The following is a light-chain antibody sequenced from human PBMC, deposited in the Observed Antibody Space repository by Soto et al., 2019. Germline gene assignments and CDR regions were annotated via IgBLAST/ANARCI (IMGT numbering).Light chain of an antibody. V-gene: IGKV1-6*01. CDR1: QGIRNE. CDR3: LQDYTYPYT. CDR2: GAS. Sequence: AIQMTQSPSSLPASVGDRVTITCRASQGIRNELGWYQQKPGKAPKLLLYGASSLQSGVPSRFSGSGSGTDFTLTISSLQPEDFATYYCLQDYTYPYTSGQGTKLEIK. J-gene: IGKJ2*01.